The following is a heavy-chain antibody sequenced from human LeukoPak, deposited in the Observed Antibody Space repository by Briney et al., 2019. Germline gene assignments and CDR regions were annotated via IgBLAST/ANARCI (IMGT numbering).Heavy chain of an antibody. CDR2: ISSSSSYI. V-gene: IGHV3-21*01. J-gene: IGHJ4*02. CDR3: ARDITMIVVAYDY. CDR1: GFTFSSYS. Sequence: GSLRLSCAASGFTFSSYSMNWVRQAPGNGLEWVSSISSSSSYIYYADSVKGRFTISRDNAKNSLYLQMNSLRAEDTAVYYCARDITMIVVAYDYWGQGTLVTVSS. D-gene: IGHD3-22*01.